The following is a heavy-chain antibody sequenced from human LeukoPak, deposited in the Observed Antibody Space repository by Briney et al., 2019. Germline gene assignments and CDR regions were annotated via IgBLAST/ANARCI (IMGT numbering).Heavy chain of an antibody. CDR2: ISYDGSNK. CDR3: ARDLSSLTYYFDY. D-gene: IGHD3-9*01. J-gene: IGHJ4*02. Sequence: GGSLRLSCAASGFTFSSYGMHWVRQAPGKGLEWVAVISYDGSNKYYADSVKGRFTISRDNSKNTLYLQMNSLRAEDTAVYYCARDLSSLTYYFDYWGQGTLVTVSS. CDR1: GFTFSSYG. V-gene: IGHV3-30*03.